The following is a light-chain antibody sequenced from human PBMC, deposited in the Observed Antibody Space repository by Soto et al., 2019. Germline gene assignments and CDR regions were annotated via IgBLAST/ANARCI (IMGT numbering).Light chain of an antibody. CDR3: SSYADNNNYV. V-gene: IGLV2-8*01. J-gene: IGLJ1*01. Sequence: QYALTQPPSASGSPGQSVTISCSGTSSDVGTYNHVSWYQQHPGKAPKLMIYEVSRRPSGVPDRFSGSKSGNTASLTVSGLQAEDEADYYCSSYADNNNYVFGTGTKLTVL. CDR1: SSDVGTYNH. CDR2: EVS.